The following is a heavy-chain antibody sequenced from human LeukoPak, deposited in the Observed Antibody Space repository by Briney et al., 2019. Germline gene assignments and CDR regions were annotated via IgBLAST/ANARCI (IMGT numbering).Heavy chain of an antibody. D-gene: IGHD1-26*01. J-gene: IGHJ4*02. CDR1: GGSISSSSYY. CDR3: ARHKRYSGSPWDY. V-gene: IGHV4-39*01. CDR2: IYYSGST. Sequence: SETLSLTCTVSGGSISSSSYYWGWIRQPPGKGLEWIGSIYYSGSTYYNPSLKSRVTISVGTSKNQFSLKLSSVTAADTAVYYCARHKRYSGSPWDYWGQGTLVTVSS.